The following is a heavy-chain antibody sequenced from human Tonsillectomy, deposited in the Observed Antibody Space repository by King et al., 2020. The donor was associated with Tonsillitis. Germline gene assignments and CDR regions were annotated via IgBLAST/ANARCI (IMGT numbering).Heavy chain of an antibody. Sequence: VQLVESGGRLVQPGGSLRLSCAASGFTFSSYWMSWVRQATGKGLEWVANIKQDGSEKYYVHSVRGRITIYRDNAQNSLYLQMNSLRAEDTAVYYCASDLVEYCGSWVWPRGILVAFDIWGQGTMVTVSS. CDR1: GFTFSSYW. CDR3: ASDLVEYCGSWVWPRGILVAFDI. J-gene: IGHJ3*02. D-gene: IGHD6-13*01. V-gene: IGHV3-7*01. CDR2: IKQDGSEK.